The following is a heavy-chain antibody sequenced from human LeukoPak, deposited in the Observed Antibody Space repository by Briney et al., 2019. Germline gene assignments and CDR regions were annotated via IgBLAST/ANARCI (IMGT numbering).Heavy chain of an antibody. D-gene: IGHD1/OR15-1a*01. CDR1: GFAFTAYL. CDR2: MSSDGNAI. V-gene: IGHV3-30-3*01. J-gene: IGHJ4*02. Sequence: ERSLRLSCAASGFAFTAYLIHWVRQPPGKGLEWVAVMSSDGNAIFYADSVRGRFTISRDNSKNTLYLQVNSLRVEDTAVYYCVREGEHFDYWGQGTLVTVSS. CDR3: VREGEHFDY.